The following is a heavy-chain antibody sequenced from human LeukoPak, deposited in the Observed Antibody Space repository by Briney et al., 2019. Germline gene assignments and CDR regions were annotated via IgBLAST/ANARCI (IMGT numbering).Heavy chain of an antibody. Sequence: SVKVSCKASGGTFSSYAISWVRQAPGQWLEWMGGIIPIFGTANYAQKFQGRVTITTDESTSTAYMELSSLRSEDTAVYYCASGDNGYDSSGYYPYFDYWGQGTLVTVSS. V-gene: IGHV1-69*05. D-gene: IGHD3-22*01. CDR1: GGTFSSYA. CDR2: IIPIFGTA. J-gene: IGHJ4*02. CDR3: ASGDNGYDSSGYYPYFDY.